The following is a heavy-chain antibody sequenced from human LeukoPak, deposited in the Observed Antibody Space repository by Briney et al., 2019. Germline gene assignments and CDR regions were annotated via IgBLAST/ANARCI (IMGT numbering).Heavy chain of an antibody. CDR2: IYWNDDK. Sequence: SGPTLVKPTQTLTLTCTFSGFSLSTSGVGVGWIRQPPGKALEWLALIYWNDDKRYSPSLKGRLTITKDTSKNQEVLTMTNMDPVDTATYYCAHIGDLVGATGGPYYYGMDVWGQGTTVTVSS. CDR3: AHIGDLVGATGGPYYYGMDV. V-gene: IGHV2-5*01. CDR1: GFSLSTSGVG. D-gene: IGHD1-26*01. J-gene: IGHJ6*02.